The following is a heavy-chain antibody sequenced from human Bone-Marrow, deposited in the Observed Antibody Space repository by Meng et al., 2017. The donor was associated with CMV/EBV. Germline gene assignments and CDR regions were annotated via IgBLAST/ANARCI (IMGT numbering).Heavy chain of an antibody. CDR1: GYSISSGYY. J-gene: IGHJ6*01. Sequence: SETLSLTCTVSGYSISSGYYWGWIRQPPGKGLEWIGSIYHSGSTYYNPSLKSRVTISVDTSKNQFSLKLSSVTAADTAVYYCAREARMDGMDVWGQGTTVTVYS. CDR2: IYHSGST. V-gene: IGHV4-38-2*02. CDR3: AREARMDGMDV. D-gene: IGHD1-26*01.